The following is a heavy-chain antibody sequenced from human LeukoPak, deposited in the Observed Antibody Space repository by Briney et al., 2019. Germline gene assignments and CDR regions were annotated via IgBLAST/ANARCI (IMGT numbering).Heavy chain of an antibody. D-gene: IGHD1-1*01. V-gene: IGHV3-64D*06. CDR2: ISMNVQTT. Sequence: RGALRLSCSASGFTFTSHVMHWVRQAPGKGLQYVSGISMNVQTTYYAGSVKGRFTISRDSSKNTVYLQMNSLTAEGTAVYYCVREGLERRTTFDSWGQGTLVSVSS. CDR1: GFTFTSHV. J-gene: IGHJ4*02. CDR3: VREGLERRTTFDS.